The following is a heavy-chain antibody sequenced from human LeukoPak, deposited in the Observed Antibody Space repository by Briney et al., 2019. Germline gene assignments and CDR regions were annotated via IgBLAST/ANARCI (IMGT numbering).Heavy chain of an antibody. CDR3: ARDPRRLGYCSSTSCYFLWFDP. V-gene: IGHV3-21*01. J-gene: IGHJ5*02. CDR1: GFTVSSNY. Sequence: GGSLRLSCAASGFTVSSNYMSWVRQAPGKGLEWVSSISSSSSYIYYADSVKGRFTISRDNAKNSLYLQMNSLRAEDTAVYYCARDPRRLGYCSSTSCYFLWFDPWGQGTLVTVSS. D-gene: IGHD2-2*01. CDR2: ISSSSSYI.